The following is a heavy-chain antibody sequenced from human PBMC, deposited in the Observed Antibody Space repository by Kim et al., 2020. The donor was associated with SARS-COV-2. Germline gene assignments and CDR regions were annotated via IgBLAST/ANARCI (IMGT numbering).Heavy chain of an antibody. Sequence: ASVKVSCKASGYTFTSYYMHWVRQAPGQGLEWMGIINPSGGSTSYAQKFQGRVTMTRDTSTSTVYMELSSLRSEDTAVYYCARPKRKVVTATSYWYFDLWGRGTLVTVSS. CDR2: INPSGGST. V-gene: IGHV1-46*01. CDR1: GYTFTSYY. D-gene: IGHD2-21*02. CDR3: ARPKRKVVTATSYWYFDL. J-gene: IGHJ2*01.